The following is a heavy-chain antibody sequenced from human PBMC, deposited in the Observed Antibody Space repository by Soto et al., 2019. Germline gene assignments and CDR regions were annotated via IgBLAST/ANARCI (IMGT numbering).Heavy chain of an antibody. D-gene: IGHD5-12*01. CDR1: GGSISSYY. Sequence: PSETLSLTCTVSGGSISSYYWSWIRQPPGKGLEWIGYIYYSGSTNYNPSLKSRVTISVDTSKNQFSLKLSSVTAADTAVYYCARKRGYSGYDSWWFDPWGQGTLVTVSS. V-gene: IGHV4-59*08. J-gene: IGHJ5*02. CDR3: ARKRGYSGYDSWWFDP. CDR2: IYYSGST.